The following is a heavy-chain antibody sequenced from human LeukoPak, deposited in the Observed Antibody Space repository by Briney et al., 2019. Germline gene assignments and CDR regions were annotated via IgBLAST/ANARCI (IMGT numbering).Heavy chain of an antibody. Sequence: PSETLSLTCTVSGGSISSYYWSWIRQPPGKGLEWIGYIYYSGSTNYNPSLKSRVTISVDTSKNQFSLELSSVTAADTAVYYCARVSAFMVRGVPATYYFDYWGQGTLVTVSS. J-gene: IGHJ4*02. CDR2: IYYSGST. V-gene: IGHV4-59*01. CDR3: ARVSAFMVRGVPATYYFDY. CDR1: GGSISSYY. D-gene: IGHD3-10*01.